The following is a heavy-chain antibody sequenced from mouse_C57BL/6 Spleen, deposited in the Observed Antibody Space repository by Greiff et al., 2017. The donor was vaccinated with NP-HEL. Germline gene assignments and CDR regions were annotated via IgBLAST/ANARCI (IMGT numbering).Heavy chain of an antibody. CDR1: GYAFSSYW. CDR3: TRGITTVVGDY. CDR2: IYPGDGDT. J-gene: IGHJ2*01. V-gene: IGHV1-80*01. Sequence: VQLQQSGAELVKPGASVKISCKASGYAFSSYWMNWVKQRPGKGLEWIGQIYPGDGDTNYNGKFKGKATLTADKSSSTAYMQLSSLTSEDSAVYFCTRGITTVVGDYWGQGTTLTVSS. D-gene: IGHD1-1*01.